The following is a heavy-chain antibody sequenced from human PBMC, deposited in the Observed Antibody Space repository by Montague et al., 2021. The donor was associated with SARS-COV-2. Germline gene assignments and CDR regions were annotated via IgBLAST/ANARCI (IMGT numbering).Heavy chain of an antibody. D-gene: IGHD1-14*01. V-gene: IGHV4-61*02. CDR3: ARDPVYTSFTRWYFDL. CDR1: GGSINTGSYY. Sequence: TLSLTCSVSGGSINTGSYYWDWIRQSAGKGLEWIGRIYSSGSTNSKPSLKSRVTISLDTSKNQFSLWLSSVTAADTAVYYCARDPVYTSFTRWYFDLWGPGTLVTVSS. CDR2: IYSSGST. J-gene: IGHJ2*01.